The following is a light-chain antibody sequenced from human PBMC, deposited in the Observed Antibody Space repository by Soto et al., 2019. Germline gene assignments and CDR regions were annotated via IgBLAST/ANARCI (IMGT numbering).Light chain of an antibody. CDR2: DVS. CDR1: SSDVGGYNY. Sequence: QSALTQPASVSGSPGQSITIFCTGTSSDVGGYNYVSWHQHHPGKAPKVMIYDVSNRPSGVSSRFSGSKSGNTASLTISGRQAEDEAEYYCSSYTSTSTYVFGGGTKLTVL. J-gene: IGLJ1*01. V-gene: IGLV2-14*03. CDR3: SSYTSTSTYV.